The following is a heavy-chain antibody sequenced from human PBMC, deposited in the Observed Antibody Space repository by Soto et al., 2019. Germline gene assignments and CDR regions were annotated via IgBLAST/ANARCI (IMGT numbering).Heavy chain of an antibody. V-gene: IGHV1-18*01. D-gene: IGHD6-13*01. Sequence: GASVKVSCKASGYTFTSYGISWVRQAPGQGLEWMGWISAYNGNTNYAQKLQGRVTMTTDTSTSTAYMELRSLRSDDTAVYYCASFLAAAGTIGFDPLGQGTLVTVSS. CDR1: GYTFTSYG. CDR3: ASFLAAAGTIGFDP. CDR2: ISAYNGNT. J-gene: IGHJ5*02.